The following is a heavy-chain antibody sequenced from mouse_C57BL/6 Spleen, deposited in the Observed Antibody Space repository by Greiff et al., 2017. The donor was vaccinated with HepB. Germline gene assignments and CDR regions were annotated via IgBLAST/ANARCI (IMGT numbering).Heavy chain of an antibody. CDR1: GFNIKDDY. J-gene: IGHJ3*01. CDR3: TTSVELAS. Sequence: EVQLQQSGAELVRPGASVKLSCTASGFNIKDDYMHWVKQRPEQGLEWIGWIDPENGDTEYAAKFQGKATITADTSSNTAYLQLSSLTSEDTAVYYCTTSVELASWGQWTLVTVAA. CDR2: IDPENGDT. V-gene: IGHV14-4*01.